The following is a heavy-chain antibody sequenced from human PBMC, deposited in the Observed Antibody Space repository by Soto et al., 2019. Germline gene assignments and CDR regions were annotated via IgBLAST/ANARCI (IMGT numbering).Heavy chain of an antibody. CDR1: GYSFTSYW. CDR3: ARNELYCSGGSCYQHSSYNWFDP. D-gene: IGHD2-15*01. CDR2: IDPSDSYT. J-gene: IGHJ5*02. V-gene: IGHV5-10-1*01. Sequence: PGESLKISCKGSGYSFTSYWISWVRQMPGKGLEWMGRIDPSDSYTNYSPSFQGHVTISADKSISTAYLQWSSLKASDTAMYYCARNELYCSGGSCYQHSSYNWFDPWGQGTLVTVSS.